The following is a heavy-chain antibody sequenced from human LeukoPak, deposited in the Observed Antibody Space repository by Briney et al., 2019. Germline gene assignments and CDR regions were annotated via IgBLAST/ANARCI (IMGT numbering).Heavy chain of an antibody. CDR3: AGALTLYSSSWYGAFDI. Sequence: GGSLRLSCAASGFTFSTYWMNWVRQAPGKGLEWVANIKPDGRETYYVDSVKGRFTISRDNAKSSLYLQMNRLRVEDTAVYYCAGALTLYSSSWYGAFDIWGQGTMVTVSS. CDR2: IKPDGRET. D-gene: IGHD6-13*01. J-gene: IGHJ3*02. CDR1: GFTFSTYW. V-gene: IGHV3-7*01.